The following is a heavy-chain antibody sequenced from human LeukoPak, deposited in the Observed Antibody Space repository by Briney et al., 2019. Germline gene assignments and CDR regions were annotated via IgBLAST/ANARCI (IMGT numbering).Heavy chain of an antibody. CDR1: GFTFSTYS. Sequence: NSGGSLRLSCAASGFTFSTYSMIWVRQAPGKGLEWVSSISGSSIYIYYADSVKGRFTISRDNAKNSLYLQMNSLRAEDTAVYYCARDPPYSDSSGYYYDYWGQGTLVTVSS. D-gene: IGHD3-22*01. V-gene: IGHV3-21*01. CDR2: ISGSSIYI. J-gene: IGHJ4*02. CDR3: ARDPPYSDSSGYYYDY.